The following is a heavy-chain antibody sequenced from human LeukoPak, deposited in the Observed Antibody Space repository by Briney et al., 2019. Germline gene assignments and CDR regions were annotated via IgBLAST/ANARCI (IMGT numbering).Heavy chain of an antibody. CDR3: ARVQCSGGSCYSGY. CDR2: INPNSGGT. Sequence: ASVKVSCKASGYTFTGYYMHWVRQAPGQGLEWMGRINPNSGGTNYAQKFQGRVTMTRDTSISTAYMELSRLRSDDTAEYYCARVQCSGGSCYSGYWGQGTLVTVSS. CDR1: GYTFTGYY. D-gene: IGHD2-15*01. V-gene: IGHV1-2*06. J-gene: IGHJ4*02.